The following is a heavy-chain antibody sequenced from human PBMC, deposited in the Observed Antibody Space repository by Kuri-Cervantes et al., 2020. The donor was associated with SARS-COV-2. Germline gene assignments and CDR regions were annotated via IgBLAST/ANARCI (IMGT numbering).Heavy chain of an antibody. J-gene: IGHJ5*02. CDR2: IIPILGIA. Sequence: SVKVSCKASGGTFSSYAISWVRQAPGQGLEWMGRIIPILGIANYAQKFQGRVIITADHSTSTAYMELSSLSSEDTAMYYCAREGGGDTVYWLDPWGQGTLVTVSS. CDR3: AREGGGDTVYWLDP. CDR1: GGTFSSYA. D-gene: IGHD3-16*01. V-gene: IGHV1-69*04.